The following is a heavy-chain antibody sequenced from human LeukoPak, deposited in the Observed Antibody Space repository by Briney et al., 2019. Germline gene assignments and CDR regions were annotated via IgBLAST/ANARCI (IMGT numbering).Heavy chain of an antibody. D-gene: IGHD5-18*01. CDR1: GFTFSSYA. Sequence: GGSLRLSCAASGFTFSSYAMTWVRQAPGKGLEWISAFSVTGDSTYYADSVKGRFTISRDNSKNTLYLQMNSLRAEDTAVYYCAKGGAGGYSYGSNWYFDLWGRGTLVTVSS. V-gene: IGHV3-23*01. CDR3: AKGGAGGYSYGSNWYFDL. J-gene: IGHJ2*01. CDR2: FSVTGDST.